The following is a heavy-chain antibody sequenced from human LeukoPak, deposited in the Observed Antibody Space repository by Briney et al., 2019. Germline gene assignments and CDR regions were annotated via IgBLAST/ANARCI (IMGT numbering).Heavy chain of an antibody. CDR2: IYYSGST. J-gene: IGHJ5*02. Sequence: SETLSLTCTVSGGSISGSSYYWGWIRQPPGKGLEWIGSIYYSGSTYYNPSLKSRVTMSVDTSKNQFSLKLSSVTAADTAVYYCARETSHYGDYQDNWFDPWGQGTLVTVSS. CDR1: GGSISGSSYY. V-gene: IGHV4-39*07. D-gene: IGHD4-17*01. CDR3: ARETSHYGDYQDNWFDP.